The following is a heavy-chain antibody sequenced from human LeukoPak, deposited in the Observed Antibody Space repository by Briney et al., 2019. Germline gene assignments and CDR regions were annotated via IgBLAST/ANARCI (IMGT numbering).Heavy chain of an antibody. Sequence: GASVKVSCKASGGTFSSYAISGVRQAPGPGLEWMGRIIPNLGIANYAQKFQGRVTITADKSTSTAYMELSSLRSEDTAVYYCARERDSGYYDSSGYNNWFDPWGQGTLVTVSS. V-gene: IGHV1-69*04. CDR3: ARERDSGYYDSSGYNNWFDP. CDR1: GGTFSSYA. D-gene: IGHD3-22*01. CDR2: IIPNLGIA. J-gene: IGHJ5*02.